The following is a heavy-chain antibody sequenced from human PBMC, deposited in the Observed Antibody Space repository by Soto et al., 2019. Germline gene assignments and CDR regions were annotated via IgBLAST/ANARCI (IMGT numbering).Heavy chain of an antibody. D-gene: IGHD3-10*01. J-gene: IGHJ4*02. CDR3: AVKANTNGWFVGDY. CDR1: GFTFSSYW. CDR2: INGDGSST. Sequence: GGSLRLSCAASGFTFSSYWMHWVRQAPGKGLVWVSRINGDGSSTNYADSVRGRFIISRDNAKNTLYLQMNGLRAEDTAVYYCAVKANTNGWFVGDYWGQGNLVTVSS. V-gene: IGHV3-74*01.